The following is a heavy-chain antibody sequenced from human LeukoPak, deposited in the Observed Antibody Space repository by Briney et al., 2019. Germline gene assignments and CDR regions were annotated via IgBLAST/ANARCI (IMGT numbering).Heavy chain of an antibody. D-gene: IGHD6-6*01. V-gene: IGHV1-69*04. J-gene: IGHJ3*02. CDR2: IIPILGIA. CDR3: AREILEYSSSSYAFDI. CDR1: GGTFSSYA. Sequence: ASVKVSCKASGGTFSSYAISWVRQAPGQGLEWMGRIIPILGIANYAQKFQGRVTITADKSTSTAYMELSSLRSEDTAVYYCAREILEYSSSSYAFDIWGQGTMVTVSS.